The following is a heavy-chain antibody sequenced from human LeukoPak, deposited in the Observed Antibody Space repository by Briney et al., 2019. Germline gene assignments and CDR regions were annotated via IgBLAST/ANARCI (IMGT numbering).Heavy chain of an antibody. Sequence: GGSLRLSCAASGFTFSNAWMSWVRQAPGKGLEWVGRIKSKTDGGTTDYAAPVKGRFTISRDDSKNTLYLQMNSLKTEDTAVYYCTTEKREIGYCSGGSCYFDYWGQGTLVTVSS. CDR1: GFTFSNAW. J-gene: IGHJ4*02. V-gene: IGHV3-15*01. CDR2: IKSKTDGGTT. CDR3: TTEKREIGYCSGGSCYFDY. D-gene: IGHD2-15*01.